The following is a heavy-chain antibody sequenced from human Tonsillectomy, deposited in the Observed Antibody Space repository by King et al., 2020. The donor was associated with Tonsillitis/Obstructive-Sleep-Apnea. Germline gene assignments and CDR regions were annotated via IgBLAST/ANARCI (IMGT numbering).Heavy chain of an antibody. CDR3: ARLKLWWEAYFDY. D-gene: IGHD2-21*01. Sequence: VQLVESGGGLVQPGGSLRLSCAASGFPFSYYWMTWVRQAPGKGLEWVANINQDGSEKYFVDSVKGRFTISRDNAKNSLYLQMNSLRAEDTAIYYCARLKLWWEAYFDYWGQGTLVTVSS. J-gene: IGHJ4*02. CDR2: INQDGSEK. V-gene: IGHV3-7*02. CDR1: GFPFSYYW.